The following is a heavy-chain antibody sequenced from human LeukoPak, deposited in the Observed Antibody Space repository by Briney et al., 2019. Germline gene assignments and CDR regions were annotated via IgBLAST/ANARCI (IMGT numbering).Heavy chain of an antibody. V-gene: IGHV4-61*02. D-gene: IGHD4/OR15-4a*01. CDR2: IYTSGST. CDR3: ARRAGAYSHPYDY. CDR1: GGSISSGSYY. Sequence: PSETLSLTCTVSGGSISSGSYYWSWIRQPAGKGLEWIGRIYTSGSTNYNPSLKSRVTISVDTSKNQFSLKLSSVTAADTAVYYCARRAGAYSHPYDYWGQGTLVTVSS. J-gene: IGHJ4*02.